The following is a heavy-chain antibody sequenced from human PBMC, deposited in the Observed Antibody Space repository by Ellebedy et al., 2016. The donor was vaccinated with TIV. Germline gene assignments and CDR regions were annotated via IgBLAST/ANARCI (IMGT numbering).Heavy chain of an antibody. CDR3: AREVEGGQGDMDV. J-gene: IGHJ6*02. Sequence: GESLKISCGVSGFTFSNYHMHWVRQTPGKGLEWVALIWSDGSLKYYGDSVKGRFTLSRDNSKNTVYLQMNTLRVDDTAVDYCAREVEGGQGDMDVWGHGTTVTVSS. CDR2: IWSDGSLK. V-gene: IGHV3-33*01. D-gene: IGHD1-1*01. CDR1: GFTFSNYH.